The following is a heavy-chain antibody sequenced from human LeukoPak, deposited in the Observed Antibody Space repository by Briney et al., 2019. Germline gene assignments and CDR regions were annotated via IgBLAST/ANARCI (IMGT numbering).Heavy chain of an antibody. Sequence: GGSLRLSCAASGFIFSSYAMHWVRQAPGKGLEWVAVISYDGSNKYYADSVKGRFTISRDNSKNTLYLQMNSLRAEDTAVYYCARGYDFWGGYTPGYWGQGTLVTVSS. CDR3: ARGYDFWGGYTPGY. CDR2: ISYDGSNK. CDR1: GFIFSSYA. J-gene: IGHJ4*02. D-gene: IGHD3-3*01. V-gene: IGHV3-30-3*01.